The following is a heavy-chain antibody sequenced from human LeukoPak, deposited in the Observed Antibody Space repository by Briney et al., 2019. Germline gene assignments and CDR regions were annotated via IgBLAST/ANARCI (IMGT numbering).Heavy chain of an antibody. V-gene: IGHV3-7*05. CDR2: IKQDGGEK. CDR3: ARWFSGSGGWVLDY. D-gene: IGHD3-10*01. J-gene: IGHJ4*02. Sequence: SGGSLRLSCAASGFTFRDYAMSWVRQAPGKGLEWVAKIKQDGGEKHYVDSVKGRFTISRDNAKNSLYLQMSSLGAEDTAVYYCARWFSGSGGWVLDYWGQGTLVTVSS. CDR1: GFTFRDYA.